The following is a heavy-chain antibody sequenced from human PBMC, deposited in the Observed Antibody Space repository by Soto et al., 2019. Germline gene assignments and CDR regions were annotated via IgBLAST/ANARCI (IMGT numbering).Heavy chain of an antibody. D-gene: IGHD6-13*01. CDR1: GFTFSNYG. J-gene: IGHJ4*02. V-gene: IGHV3-30*03. Sequence: GSLRLSCAASGFTFSNYGMHWVRQAPGKGQEWVAVISYHGRNTFYGDSVKGRFTISRDNSKNTLFLQMNSLRAEDTAVYYCAREGYTSPWYFDYWGQGTPVTVSS. CDR3: AREGYTSPWYFDY. CDR2: ISYHGRNT.